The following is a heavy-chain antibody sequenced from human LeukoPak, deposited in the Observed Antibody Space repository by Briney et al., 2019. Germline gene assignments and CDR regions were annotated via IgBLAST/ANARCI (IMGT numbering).Heavy chain of an antibody. J-gene: IGHJ4*02. V-gene: IGHV3-48*03. CDR3: ARRRYYFDS. Sequence: GGSLRLSXVASGFTFSSYEMNWVCQAPGKGLEWVSYISSSGSTIYYADSVKGRFTISRDNAKNSLYLQMNSLRAEDTALYYCARRRYYFDSWGQGTLVTVSS. D-gene: IGHD5-24*01. CDR2: ISSSGSTI. CDR1: GFTFSSYE.